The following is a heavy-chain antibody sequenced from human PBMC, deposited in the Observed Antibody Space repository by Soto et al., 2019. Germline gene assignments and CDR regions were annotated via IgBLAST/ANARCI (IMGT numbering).Heavy chain of an antibody. CDR1: GFTFSSYG. D-gene: IGHD2-15*01. CDR2: IAYDGSNK. V-gene: IGHV3-30*18. CDR3: AKDRRKVVVAAPFDY. Sequence: QVQLVESGGGVVQPGRSLRLSCAASGFTFSSYGMHWVRQAPGKGLEWVAVIAYDGSNKYYADSVKGRFTISRDKSKNTLSRQMNSLRAEDTAVYYCAKDRRKVVVAAPFDYWGQGTLVPVSS. J-gene: IGHJ4*02.